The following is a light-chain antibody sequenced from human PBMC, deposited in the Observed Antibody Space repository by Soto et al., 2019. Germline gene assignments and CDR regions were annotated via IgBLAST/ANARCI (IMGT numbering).Light chain of an antibody. V-gene: IGKV3-11*01. CDR1: PDVDIY. CDR3: QQRKYWPPLT. CDR2: DAS. J-gene: IGKJ5*01. Sequence: EAVLTQSPATLSLSPGETATLSCRASPDVDIYVAWYQQKPGQGPRLLIYDASNRATGIPARFSGSGSGTDFTLTISSLEPEDFAVYYCQQRKYWPPLTFGQGTRLE.